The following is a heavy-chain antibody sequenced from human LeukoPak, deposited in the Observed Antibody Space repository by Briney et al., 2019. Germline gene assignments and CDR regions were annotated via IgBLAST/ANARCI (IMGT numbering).Heavy chain of an antibody. Sequence: PGASLRLSCAASGFTFSSYAMSWVRQAPGKGLEWVSAISGSGGSTYYADSVKGRFTISRDNSKNMLYLQMSSLRAEDTAVYYCAKERPSGAGQEYYFDYWGQGTLVTVSS. CDR3: AKERPSGAGQEYYFDY. CDR1: GFTFSSYA. CDR2: ISGSGGST. V-gene: IGHV3-23*01. D-gene: IGHD6-19*01. J-gene: IGHJ4*02.